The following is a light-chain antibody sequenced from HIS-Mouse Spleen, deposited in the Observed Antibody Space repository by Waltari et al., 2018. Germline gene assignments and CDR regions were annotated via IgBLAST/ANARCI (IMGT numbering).Light chain of an antibody. CDR2: RDK. V-gene: IGLV1-47*01. CDR3: AAWDDSLSGPV. CDR1: SSNIGSNY. J-gene: IGLJ2*01. Sequence: QSVLTQPPSASGTPGQRVTISCSGSSSNIGSNYVYWYQQLPGTAPKLRIYRDKARPAGVPDGCSGSKSGTSACLAISGLRSEDEAEYYCAAWDDSLSGPVFGGGTKLTVL.